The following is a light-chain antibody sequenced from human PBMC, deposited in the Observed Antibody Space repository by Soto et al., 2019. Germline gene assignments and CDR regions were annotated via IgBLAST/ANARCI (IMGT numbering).Light chain of an antibody. Sequence: QSALTQPASVSGSPGQSITISCTGTSSDVGGYNYVSWYQQHPGKAPKLMIYDVSNRPSGVSNRFSGSKSGNTASLTISGFQADDEADYYCCSYTSSILVVFWGGTKLTVL. CDR2: DVS. V-gene: IGLV2-14*01. CDR1: SSDVGGYNY. J-gene: IGLJ2*01. CDR3: CSYTSSILVV.